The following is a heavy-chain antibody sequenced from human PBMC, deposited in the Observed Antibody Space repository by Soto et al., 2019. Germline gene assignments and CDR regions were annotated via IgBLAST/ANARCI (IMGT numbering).Heavy chain of an antibody. CDR2: IYYSGST. Sequence: QVQLQESGPGLVKPSQTLSLTCTVSGGSISSGGYYWSWIRQHPGKGLEWIGYIYYSGSTYYNPSLKSRVTISVDTSKNQFSLKLSSVTAADTAVYYCARDQSSSSIVDAFDIWGQGTMVTVSS. CDR1: GGSISSGGYY. V-gene: IGHV4-31*03. CDR3: ARDQSSSSIVDAFDI. D-gene: IGHD6-6*01. J-gene: IGHJ3*02.